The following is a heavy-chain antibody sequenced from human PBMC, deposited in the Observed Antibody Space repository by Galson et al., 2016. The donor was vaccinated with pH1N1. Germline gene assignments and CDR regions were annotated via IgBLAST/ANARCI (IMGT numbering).Heavy chain of an antibody. CDR1: GFTFSSCA. CDR3: ARPDKSTKWFTEDAFDI. Sequence: SLRLSCAASGFTFSSCAMHWVRQAPDKGLEWVAVISYDGSHKYHADPVRGRFTISRDNSKNTLYLQMNSLRAEDTAVYHCARPDKSTKWFTEDAFDIWGQGTMVIVSS. J-gene: IGHJ3*02. CDR2: ISYDGSHK. V-gene: IGHV3-30-3*01. D-gene: IGHD3-22*01.